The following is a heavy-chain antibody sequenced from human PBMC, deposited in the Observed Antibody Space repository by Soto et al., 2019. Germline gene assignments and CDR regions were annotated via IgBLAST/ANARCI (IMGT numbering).Heavy chain of an antibody. D-gene: IGHD2-15*01. V-gene: IGHV2-5*02. CDR2: IYWDDDK. Sequence: QITLKESGPTLVKPTQTLTLTCTFSGFSLSTRGVGVGWIRQPPGKALEWLALIYWDDDKRYSPSLKSRLTSTKDTSKNPVVITMTDMDPVDTATYYCAHRRHPLFTRGNYFDYWGQGTLVTVSS. CDR1: GFSLSTRGVG. J-gene: IGHJ4*02. CDR3: AHRRHPLFTRGNYFDY.